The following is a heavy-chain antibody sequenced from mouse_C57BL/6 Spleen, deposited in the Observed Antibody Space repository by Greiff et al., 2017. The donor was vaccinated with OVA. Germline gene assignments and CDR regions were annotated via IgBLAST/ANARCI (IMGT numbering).Heavy chain of an antibody. CDR1: GYTFTSYW. CDR3: ARGDYYYGTYAMDY. V-gene: IGHV1-64*01. D-gene: IGHD1-1*01. J-gene: IGHJ4*01. CDR2: IHPNSGST. Sequence: QVQLQQPGAELVKPGASVQLSCKASGYTFTSYWMHWVKQRPGQGLEWIGMIHPNSGSTNYNEKFKSKATLTVDKSSSTAYMQLSSLTSEDSAVYYCARGDYYYGTYAMDYWGQGTSVTVSS.